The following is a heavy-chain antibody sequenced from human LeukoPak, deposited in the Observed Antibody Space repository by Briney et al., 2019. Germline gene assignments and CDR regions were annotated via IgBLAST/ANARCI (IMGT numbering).Heavy chain of an antibody. Sequence: GGSLRLSCAASGFTFSDYYMSWIRQAPGKGLEWVSYISSSGSTIYYADSVKGRFTNSRDNGKNSLYLQMNSLRAEDTAVYYCARDSPPNDFWSGYSLDVWGKGTTVTVSS. D-gene: IGHD3-3*01. CDR1: GFTFSDYY. CDR3: ARDSPPNDFWSGYSLDV. J-gene: IGHJ6*04. V-gene: IGHV3-11*04. CDR2: ISSSGSTI.